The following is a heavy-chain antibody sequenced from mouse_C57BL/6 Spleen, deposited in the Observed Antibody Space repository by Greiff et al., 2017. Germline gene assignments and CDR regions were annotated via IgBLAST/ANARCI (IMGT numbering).Heavy chain of an antibody. J-gene: IGHJ4*01. Sequence: VKLQQSGAELARPGASVKLSCKASGYTFTSYGISWVKQRTGQGLEWIGEIYPRSGNTYYNEKFKGKATLTADKSSSTAYMELRSLTSEDSAVYFCARGLDGYYAMDYWGQGTSVTVSS. D-gene: IGHD2-3*01. CDR1: GYTFTSYG. CDR2: IYPRSGNT. CDR3: ARGLDGYYAMDY. V-gene: IGHV1-81*01.